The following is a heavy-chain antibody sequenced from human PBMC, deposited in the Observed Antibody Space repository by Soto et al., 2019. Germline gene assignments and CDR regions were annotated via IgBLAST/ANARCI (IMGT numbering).Heavy chain of an antibody. J-gene: IGHJ4*02. V-gene: IGHV3-11*06. CDR1: VFTFSDYY. Sequence: SLRLSCSASVFTFSDYYMSWIRQAPGKGLEWVSYISSSSSYTNYADSVKGRFTISRDNAKNSLYLQMNSLRAEDTAVYYCARDDGYSGYDPGAAGTWGQGTLVTVSS. CDR2: ISSSSSYT. CDR3: ARDDGYSGYDPGAAGT. D-gene: IGHD5-12*01.